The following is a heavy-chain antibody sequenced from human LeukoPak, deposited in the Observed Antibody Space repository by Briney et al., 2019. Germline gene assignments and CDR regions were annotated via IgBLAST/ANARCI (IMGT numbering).Heavy chain of an antibody. J-gene: IGHJ6*02. CDR2: IYYSGST. CDR1: GGSISSSSYY. D-gene: IGHD3-22*01. V-gene: IGHV4-39*01. Sequence: PSETLSLTCTVSGGSISSSSYYWGWIRQPPGKGLGWLGSIYYSGSTYYNPSLKSRVTISVDTSKNQFSLKLSSVTAADTAVYYCARNYDSSGYYYAGGYGMDVWGQGTTVTVSS. CDR3: ARNYDSSGYYYAGGYGMDV.